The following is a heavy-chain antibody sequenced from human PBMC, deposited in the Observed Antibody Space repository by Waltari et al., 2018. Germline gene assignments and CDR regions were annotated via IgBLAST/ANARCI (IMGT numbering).Heavy chain of an antibody. CDR2: IYSELST. V-gene: IGHV3-66*01. Sequence: EVQMVESGGGLVQPGGSLRVSCAASGFTVSSNYMSWVRQAPGKGLEWVSMIYSELSTYYADGGGGRYTIARENSKNTLYLQMTSLSAEDTAVYYCARVDYYDRSGYYNYWGQGTLVTVSS. D-gene: IGHD3-22*01. CDR1: GFTVSSNY. J-gene: IGHJ4*02. CDR3: ARVDYYDRSGYYNY.